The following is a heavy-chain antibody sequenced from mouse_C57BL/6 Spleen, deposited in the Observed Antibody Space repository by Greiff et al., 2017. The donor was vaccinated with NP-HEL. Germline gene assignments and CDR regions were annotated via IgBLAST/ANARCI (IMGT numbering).Heavy chain of an antibody. CDR1: GYAFSSSW. CDR2: IYPGDGDT. Sequence: QVQLQQSGPELVKPGASVKISCKASGYAFSSSWMNWVKQRPGKGLEWIGRIYPGDGDTNYNGKFKGKATLTADKSSSTAYMQLSSLTSEDSAVYFCARRTTVVAHYFDYWGQGTTLTVFS. V-gene: IGHV1-82*01. J-gene: IGHJ2*01. CDR3: ARRTTVVAHYFDY. D-gene: IGHD1-1*01.